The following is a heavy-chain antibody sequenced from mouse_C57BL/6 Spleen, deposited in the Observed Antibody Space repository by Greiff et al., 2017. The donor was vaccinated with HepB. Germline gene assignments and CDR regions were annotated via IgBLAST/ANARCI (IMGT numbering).Heavy chain of an antibody. J-gene: IGHJ4*01. D-gene: IGHD1-1*01. Sequence: EVNVVESGGGLVKPGGSLKLSCAASGFTFSSYAMSWVRQTPEKRLEWVATISDGGSYTYYPDNVKGRFTISRDNAKNNLYLQMSHLKSEDTAMYYCARDQDYYGSSYAMDYWGQGTSVTVSS. CDR1: GFTFSSYA. V-gene: IGHV5-4*01. CDR3: ARDQDYYGSSYAMDY. CDR2: ISDGGSYT.